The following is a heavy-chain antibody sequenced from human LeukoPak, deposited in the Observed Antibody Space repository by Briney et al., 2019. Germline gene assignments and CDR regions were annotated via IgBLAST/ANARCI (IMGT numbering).Heavy chain of an antibody. Sequence: SETLSLTCTVSGGSISSSSYYWGWIPQPPGRGLVWIGSIYYSGSAYYNPSLKSRVTISVDTSKNQFSLKLSSVTDADTAVYYCARERRQGMIVVDYWGQGTLVTVSS. J-gene: IGHJ4*02. CDR2: IYYSGSA. CDR3: ARERRQGMIVVDY. D-gene: IGHD3-22*01. V-gene: IGHV4-39*07. CDR1: GGSISSSSYY.